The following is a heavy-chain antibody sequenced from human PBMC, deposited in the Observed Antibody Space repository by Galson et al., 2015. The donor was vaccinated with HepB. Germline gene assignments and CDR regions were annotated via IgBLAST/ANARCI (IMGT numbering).Heavy chain of an antibody. CDR2: IDPSDSYT. J-gene: IGHJ4*02. D-gene: IGHD3-22*01. CDR3: ARVSNYYDSSGYYFGVNDY. V-gene: IGHV5-10-1*01. CDR1: GYSFSSYW. Sequence: SGAEVKKPGESLRISCKGSGYSFSSYWINWVRQMPGKGLEWMGRIDPSDSYTNYSPSFQGHVTISTDESISAAYLQWSSLKASDTAMYYCARVSNYYDSSGYYFGVNDYWGQGTLVTVSS.